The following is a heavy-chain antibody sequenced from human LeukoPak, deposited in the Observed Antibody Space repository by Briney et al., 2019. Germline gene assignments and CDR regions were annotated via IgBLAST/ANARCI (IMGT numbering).Heavy chain of an antibody. CDR3: AREEKTGEMATTPFGY. J-gene: IGHJ4*02. D-gene: IGHD5-24*01. CDR2: IIPIFGTA. Sequence: GASVNVSRKASGGTFSSYAISWVRQAPGQGLEWMGGIIPIFGTANYAQKFQGRVTITADKSTSTAYMELSSLRSEDTAVYYCAREEKTGEMATTPFGYWGQGTLVTVSS. V-gene: IGHV1-69*06. CDR1: GGTFSSYA.